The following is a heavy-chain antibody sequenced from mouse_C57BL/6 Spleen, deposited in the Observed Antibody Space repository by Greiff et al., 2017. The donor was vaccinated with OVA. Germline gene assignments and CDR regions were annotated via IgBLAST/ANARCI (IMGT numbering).Heavy chain of an antibody. J-gene: IGHJ2*01. CDR3: ARDYYGSADY. CDR1: GYTFTSYW. Sequence: QVQLQQPGAELVRPGTSVKLSCKASGYTFTSYWMHWVKQRPGQGLEWIGVIDPSDSYTNYNQKFKGKATLTVDTSSSTAYMQLSSLTSEDSVVYYCARDYYGSADYWGQGTTLTVSS. D-gene: IGHD1-1*01. V-gene: IGHV1-59*01. CDR2: IDPSDSYT.